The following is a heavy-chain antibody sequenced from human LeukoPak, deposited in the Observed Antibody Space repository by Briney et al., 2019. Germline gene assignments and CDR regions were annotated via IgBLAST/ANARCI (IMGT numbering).Heavy chain of an antibody. J-gene: IGHJ4*02. D-gene: IGHD1-26*01. V-gene: IGHV4-59*01. Sequence: PSETLSLTCTVSGVSLSSYYWSWIRQPPGKGLEWVGYIYYSGSTNYNPSLKSRVTISVDTSKNQFSLKLSSVTAADTAVYYCARIMGHFDFWGPGTLVTVSS. CDR1: GVSLSSYY. CDR3: ARIMGHFDF. CDR2: IYYSGST.